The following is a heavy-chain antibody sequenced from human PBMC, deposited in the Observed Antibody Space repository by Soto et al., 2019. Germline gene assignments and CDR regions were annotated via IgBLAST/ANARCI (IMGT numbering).Heavy chain of an antibody. CDR3: ARGDSSGWYYGRDYYYYGMDV. J-gene: IGHJ6*02. CDR1: GFTFSSYG. V-gene: IGHV3-33*01. CDR2: IWYDGSNK. Sequence: SLRLSCAASGFTFSSYGMHWVRQAPGKGLEWVAVIWYDGSNKYYADSVKGRFTISRDNSKNTLYLQMNSLRAEDTAVYYCARGDSSGWYYGRDYYYYGMDVWGQGTTVTVSS. D-gene: IGHD6-19*01.